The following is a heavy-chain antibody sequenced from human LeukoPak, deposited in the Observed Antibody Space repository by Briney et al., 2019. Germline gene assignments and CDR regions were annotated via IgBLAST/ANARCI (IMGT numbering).Heavy chain of an antibody. J-gene: IGHJ4*02. CDR1: GFTFSSFG. D-gene: IGHD3-3*01. V-gene: IGHV3-30*02. Sequence: PGGSLRLSCAASGFTFSSFGMHWVRQAPGKGLEWVSFIRYDGNNKDYADSVKGRFTISRDNSKNTLYLQMNSLRAEDTAVYYCAKDRDDFWSGLAPADYWGQGTLVTVSS. CDR3: AKDRDDFWSGLAPADY. CDR2: IRYDGNNK.